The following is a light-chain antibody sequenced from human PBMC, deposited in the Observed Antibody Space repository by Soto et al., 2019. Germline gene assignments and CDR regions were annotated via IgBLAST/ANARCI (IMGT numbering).Light chain of an antibody. CDR2: VGT. CDR1: SSDVGSSNL. CDR3: CSFAGSSTYV. Sequence: QSALTQPASVSGSPGQSITISCTGTSSDVGSSNLVSWYQQHPGKAPKVMIYVGTQRPSGVSNRFSGSKSGNTASLTISGLQAEDEADYYCCSFAGSSTYVFGTGTKVTVL. V-gene: IGLV2-23*01. J-gene: IGLJ1*01.